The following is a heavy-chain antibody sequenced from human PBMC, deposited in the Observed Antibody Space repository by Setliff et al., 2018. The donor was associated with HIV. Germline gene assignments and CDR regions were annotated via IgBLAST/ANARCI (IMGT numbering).Heavy chain of an antibody. CDR1: GFTFSTYG. CDR3: ARAIKKAMVDY. V-gene: IGHV3-30*02. Sequence: GGSLRLSCVASGFTFSTYGMHWVRQAPGKGLEWVAFIGYDGSKKFYAESVKDRFTISRDNSKNTLYLQLNSLSAEDTAVYYCARAIKKAMVDYWGQGTLVTVSS. J-gene: IGHJ4*02. D-gene: IGHD5-18*01. CDR2: IGYDGSKK.